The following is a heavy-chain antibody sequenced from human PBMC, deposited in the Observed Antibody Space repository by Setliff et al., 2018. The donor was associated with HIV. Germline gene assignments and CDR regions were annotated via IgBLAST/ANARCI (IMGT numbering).Heavy chain of an antibody. CDR2: MSYDGNNK. CDR1: GFTFSSYT. J-gene: IGHJ3*02. D-gene: IGHD3-9*01. CDR3: ARDPPYDILTGYYGDAFDI. Sequence: PGGSLRLSCAASGFTFSSYTMNWVRQAPGKGLEWVAVMSYDGNNKYYADSVKGRFTISRDNAKNSLYLQMNSLRAEDTAVYYCARDPPYDILTGYYGDAFDIWGQGTMVTVSS. V-gene: IGHV3-30*04.